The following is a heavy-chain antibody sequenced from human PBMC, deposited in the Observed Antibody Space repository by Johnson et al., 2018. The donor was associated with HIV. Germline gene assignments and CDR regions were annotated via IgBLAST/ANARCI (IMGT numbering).Heavy chain of an antibody. CDR2: IRYDGRNK. CDR1: GFTFSRHG. J-gene: IGHJ3*01. V-gene: IGHV3-33*01. D-gene: IGHD3-22*01. CDR3: AREISRYYYDYAAFDL. Sequence: QVQLVESGGGVVQPGGSLIPSCVVSGFTFSRHGTNGVRQAPGKGRARVAVIRYDGRNKSYADSVKGRPTISRDNSRSTVYLHMINLRPDDTALYYCAREISRYYYDYAAFDLWGQGTTVTVSS.